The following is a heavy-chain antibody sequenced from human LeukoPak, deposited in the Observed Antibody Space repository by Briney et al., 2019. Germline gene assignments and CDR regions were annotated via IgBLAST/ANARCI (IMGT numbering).Heavy chain of an antibody. V-gene: IGHV4-30-4*01. J-gene: IGHJ4*02. D-gene: IGHD3-22*01. CDR3: ARRRESYYDSSGYLAYYFDY. CDR2: IYHSGST. CDR1: GGSISSGDYY. Sequence: PSQTLSLTCTVSGGSISSGDYYWSWIRQPPGKGLEWIGYIYHSGSTYYNPSLKSRVTISVDTSKNQFSLKLSSVTAADTAVYYCARRRESYYDSSGYLAYYFDYWGQGTLVTVSS.